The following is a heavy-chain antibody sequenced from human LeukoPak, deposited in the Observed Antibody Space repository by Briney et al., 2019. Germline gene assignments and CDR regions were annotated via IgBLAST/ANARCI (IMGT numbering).Heavy chain of an antibody. D-gene: IGHD6-25*01. CDR3: ARVPEQRHWNFDY. V-gene: IGHV3-21*01. Sequence: GGSLRLSCAASGFTFSSYSMNWVRQAPGKGLEWVSSIRSSSSYIYYADSVKGRFTISRDNAKNSLYLQMNSLRAEDTAVYYCARVPEQRHWNFDYWGQGTLVTVSS. CDR2: IRSSSSYI. CDR1: GFTFSSYS. J-gene: IGHJ4*02.